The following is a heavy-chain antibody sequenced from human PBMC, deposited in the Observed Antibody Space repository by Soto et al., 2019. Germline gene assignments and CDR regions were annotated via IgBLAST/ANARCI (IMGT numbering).Heavy chain of an antibody. CDR2: INPNSGGT. CDR1: GYSFTGYY. D-gene: IGHD2-2*01. J-gene: IGHJ5*02. CDR3: ARDRRYQLPTNWFDP. Sequence: XSVKVSYNASGYSFTGYYMHWVRQAPGQGLEWMGWINPNSGGTNYAQKFQCRVTMTRDTSISTAYMELSRLRSDDTAVYYCARDRRYQLPTNWFDPWGQGTLVTVSS. V-gene: IGHV1-2*02.